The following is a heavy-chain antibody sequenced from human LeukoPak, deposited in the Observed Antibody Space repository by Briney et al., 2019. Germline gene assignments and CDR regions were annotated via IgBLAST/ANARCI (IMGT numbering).Heavy chain of an antibody. Sequence: GGTLRLSCAASGFTFSSYGMSWVRQAPGKGLEWVSAISGSGGSTYYADSVKGRFTISRDNSKNTLYLQMNSLRAEDTAVYYCARDRTIVGATDAFDIWGQGTMVTVSS. CDR3: ARDRTIVGATDAFDI. CDR1: GFTFSSYG. V-gene: IGHV3-23*01. CDR2: ISGSGGST. J-gene: IGHJ3*02. D-gene: IGHD1-26*01.